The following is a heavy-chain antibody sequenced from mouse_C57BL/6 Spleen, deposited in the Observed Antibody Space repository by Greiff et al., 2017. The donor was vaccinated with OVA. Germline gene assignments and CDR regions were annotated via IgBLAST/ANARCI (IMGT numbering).Heavy chain of an antibody. CDR3: ARDYGSSPAWFAY. J-gene: IGHJ3*01. D-gene: IGHD1-1*01. CDR2: IYPSDSET. Sequence: QVQLQQPGAELVRPGSSVKLSCKASGYTFTSYWMDWVKQRPGQGLEWIGNIYPSDSETHYNQKFKDKATLTVDKSSSTAYMQLSSLTSEDSAVYYCARDYGSSPAWFAYWGQGTLVTVSA. CDR1: GYTFTSYW. V-gene: IGHV1-61*01.